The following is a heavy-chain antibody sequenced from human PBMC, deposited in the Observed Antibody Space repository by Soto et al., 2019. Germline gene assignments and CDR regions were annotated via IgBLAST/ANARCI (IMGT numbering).Heavy chain of an antibody. V-gene: IGHV4-30-4*01. CDR1: GGSISSGDYY. CDR2: IYYSGST. J-gene: IGHJ4*02. CDR3: ARGIRFHYYGSGPFDY. Sequence: PSETLYLTCTVSGGSISSGDYYWSWIRQPPGKGLEWIGYIYYSGSTYYNPSLKSRVTISVDTSKNQFSLKLSSVTAADTAVYYCARGIRFHYYGSGPFDYWGQGTLVTVSS. D-gene: IGHD3-10*01.